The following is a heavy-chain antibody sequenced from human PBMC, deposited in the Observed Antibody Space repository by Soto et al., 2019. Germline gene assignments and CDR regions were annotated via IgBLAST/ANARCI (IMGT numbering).Heavy chain of an antibody. CDR3: AKDIGVVTPSRYYYYGMDV. D-gene: IGHD2-15*01. J-gene: IGHJ6*02. Sequence: VGSLRLSCAASGFTFSSYGMHWVRQAPDKGLEWVAVISYDGSNKYYADSVKGRFTISRDNSKNTLYLQMNSLRAEDTAVYYCAKDIGVVTPSRYYYYGMDVWGQGTTVTVSS. CDR2: ISYDGSNK. V-gene: IGHV3-30*18. CDR1: GFTFSSYG.